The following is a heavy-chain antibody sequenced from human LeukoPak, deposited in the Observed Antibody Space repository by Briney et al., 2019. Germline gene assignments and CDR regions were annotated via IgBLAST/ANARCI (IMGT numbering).Heavy chain of an antibody. Sequence: GGSLRLSCTTSGFNFRAYWMAWARQAPGKGLEWVAVISYDGSNKYYADSVKGRFTISRDNSKNTLYLQMNSLRAEDTAVYYCARDTKRYSGRLFDYWGQGTLVTVSS. CDR2: ISYDGSNK. J-gene: IGHJ4*02. D-gene: IGHD6-13*01. CDR1: GFNFRAYW. V-gene: IGHV3-30*19. CDR3: ARDTKRYSGRLFDY.